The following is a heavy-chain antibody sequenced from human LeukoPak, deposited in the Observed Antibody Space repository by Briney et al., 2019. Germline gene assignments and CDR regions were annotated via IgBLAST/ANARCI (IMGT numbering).Heavy chain of an antibody. CDR3: ARVHHDYSIHGFDP. J-gene: IGHJ5*02. CDR1: GGSISSYY. Sequence: PSETLSLTCTVSGGSISSYYWSWIRQPPGKGLEWIGYIYYSGSTNYNPSLKSRVTISVDTSKNQFSLKLSSVTAADTAVYYCARVHHDYSIHGFDPGGREPLVTVS. D-gene: IGHD4-11*01. V-gene: IGHV4-59*01. CDR2: IYYSGST.